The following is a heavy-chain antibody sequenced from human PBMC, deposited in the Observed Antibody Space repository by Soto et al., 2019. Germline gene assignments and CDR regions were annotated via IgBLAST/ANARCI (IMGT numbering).Heavy chain of an antibody. V-gene: IGHV3-23*01. CDR2: ISGSGGST. CDR1: GFTFSSYA. CDR3: ATAETIAARPRGYYYYGMDV. Sequence: EVQLLESGGGLVQPGGSLRLSCAASGFTFSSYAMSWVRQAPGQGLEWVSAISGSGGSTYYADSVKGRFTISRDNSKNTLYLQMNSLRAEDTAVYYCATAETIAARPRGYYYYGMDVWGQGTTVTVSS. D-gene: IGHD6-6*01. J-gene: IGHJ6*02.